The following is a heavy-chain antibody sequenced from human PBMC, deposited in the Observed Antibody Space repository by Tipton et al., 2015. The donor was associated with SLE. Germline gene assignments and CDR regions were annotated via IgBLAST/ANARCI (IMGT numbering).Heavy chain of an antibody. V-gene: IGHV4-59*11. CDR2: ISYSGST. Sequence: TLSLTCTVSGGSISSHYWSWIRQPPGKGLEWIGYISYSGSTNYNPSLKRRDTISVDTSKNPFSLKLSSVTAADTAVYYCARDHLDVWGQGTTVTVSS. J-gene: IGHJ6*02. CDR3: ARDHLDV. CDR1: GGSISSHY.